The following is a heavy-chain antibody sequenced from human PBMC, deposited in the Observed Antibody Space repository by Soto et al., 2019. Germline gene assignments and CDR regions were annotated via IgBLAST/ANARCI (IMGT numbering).Heavy chain of an antibody. D-gene: IGHD3-10*01. V-gene: IGHV5-51*01. Sequence: PGESLKISCKGSGYSFTKYWIGWVRQMPGKGLEWMGIIYPGDSDTRYSPSFQGQVTISADKSISTAYLQWSSLKASDTAMYYCARLRFVLLWFGEFDYWGQGTLVTVSS. CDR2: IYPGDSDT. CDR3: ARLRFVLLWFGEFDY. CDR1: GYSFTKYW. J-gene: IGHJ4*02.